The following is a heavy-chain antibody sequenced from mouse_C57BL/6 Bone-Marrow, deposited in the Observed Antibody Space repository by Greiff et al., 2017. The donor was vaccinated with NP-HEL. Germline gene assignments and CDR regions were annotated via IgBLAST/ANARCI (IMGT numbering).Heavy chain of an antibody. Sequence: EVKLVESGGDLVKPGGSLKLSCAASGFTFSSYGMSWVRQTPDKRLEWVATISSGGSYTYYPDSVKGRFTISRDNAKNTLYLQMSSLKSEDTAMYYCARDLCYGGGYFVVWGTGTTVTVSS. CDR2: ISSGGSYT. J-gene: IGHJ1*03. V-gene: IGHV5-6*01. CDR3: ARDLCYGGGYFVV. D-gene: IGHD1-1*01. CDR1: GFTFSSYG.